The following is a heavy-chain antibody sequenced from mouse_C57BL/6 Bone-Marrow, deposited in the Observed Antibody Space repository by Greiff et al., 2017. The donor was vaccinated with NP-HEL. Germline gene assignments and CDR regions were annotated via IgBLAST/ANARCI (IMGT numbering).Heavy chain of an antibody. D-gene: IGHD2-1*01. CDR1: GFTFSSYA. V-gene: IGHV5-4*03. CDR3: SSSGNYLPWFAY. CDR2: ISDGGSYT. Sequence: EVKLVESGGGLVKPGGSLKLSCAASGFTFSSYAMSWVRQTPEKRLEWVATISDGGSYTYSPDNVKGRFTISRDTAKNTLYLPMSHLESEDTAMYYCSSSGNYLPWFAYWGKGTLVTVSA. J-gene: IGHJ3*01.